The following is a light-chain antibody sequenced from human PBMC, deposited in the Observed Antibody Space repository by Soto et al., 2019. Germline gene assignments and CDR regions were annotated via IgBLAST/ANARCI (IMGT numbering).Light chain of an antibody. Sequence: EIVMTQSPATLSVSPGERATLSCRASQSVSSNLAWYQQKPGQAPRLLIHGASTRATGIPARFSGSGSGTEFTLTISSLQSEDFAVYYCQQYGSSPTTFGQGTKVDIK. J-gene: IGKJ1*01. CDR1: QSVSSN. V-gene: IGKV3-15*01. CDR3: QQYGSSPTT. CDR2: GAS.